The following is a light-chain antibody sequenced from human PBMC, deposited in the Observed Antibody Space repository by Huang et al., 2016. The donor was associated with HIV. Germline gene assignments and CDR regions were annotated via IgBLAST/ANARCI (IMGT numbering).Light chain of an antibody. CDR2: WAS. CDR1: QSVLHSSNEKNY. V-gene: IGKV4-1*01. J-gene: IGKJ3*01. Sequence: IVMTQSPASLPVSLGARATINCKSSQSVLHSSNEKNYLAWYQPKPGQPPKLLIYWASSRVSVVPVRFSGGGSGTDFPLTISSLQAEDVAVYYCQQYYTTPRTFGPGTKLDIK. CDR3: QQYYTTPRT.